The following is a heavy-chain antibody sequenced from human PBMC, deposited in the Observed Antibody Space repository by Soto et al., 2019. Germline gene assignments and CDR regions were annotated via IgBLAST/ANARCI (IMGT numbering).Heavy chain of an antibody. V-gene: IGHV2-5*02. CDR3: AHDSSGLYGLDY. D-gene: IGHD6-19*01. Sequence: QITLKESGPTLVKPTETLTLTCTFSGFSLSTRGVGVGWIRQPPGKALEWLTLIYWDDDERYSPSLKSRLTVTKHPSKNQVVLTVTNMDPVDTATYFCAHDSSGLYGLDYWGQGILVTVSS. CDR1: GFSLSTRGVG. J-gene: IGHJ4*02. CDR2: IYWDDDE.